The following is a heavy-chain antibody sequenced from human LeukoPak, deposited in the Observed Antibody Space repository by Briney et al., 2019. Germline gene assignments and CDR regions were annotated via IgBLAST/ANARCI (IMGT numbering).Heavy chain of an antibody. Sequence: SETLSLTCSVSGDSISYFYWSWIRQPAGKGLEWIGRIYTSGSTNYNPSLKSRVTISVDTSKNQFSLKLSSVTAADTAVYYCARSVVVVAATPRAFGYWGQGTLVTVSS. CDR2: IYTSGST. V-gene: IGHV4-4*07. CDR3: ARSVVVVAATPRAFGY. J-gene: IGHJ4*02. D-gene: IGHD2-15*01. CDR1: GDSISYFY.